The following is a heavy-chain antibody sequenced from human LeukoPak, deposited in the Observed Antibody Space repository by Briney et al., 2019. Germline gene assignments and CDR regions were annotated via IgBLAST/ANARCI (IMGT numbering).Heavy chain of an antibody. J-gene: IGHJ4*02. CDR1: GYSISSGYY. D-gene: IGHD6-6*01. V-gene: IGHV4-38-2*01. Sequence: SETLSLTCAVSGYSISSGYYWGWIRQPPGKRLEWIGSIYHSGSTYYNPSLKSRVTISVDTSKNQFSLKLSSVTAADTAVYYCARRSSIAARPFDYWGQGTLVTVSS. CDR2: IYHSGST. CDR3: ARRSSIAARPFDY.